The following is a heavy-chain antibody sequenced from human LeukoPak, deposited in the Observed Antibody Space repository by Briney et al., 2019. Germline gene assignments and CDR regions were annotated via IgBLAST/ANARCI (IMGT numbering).Heavy chain of an antibody. J-gene: IGHJ5*02. CDR2: ISSSSSYI. CDR3: ASTGIAAAGTGWGFDP. Sequence: GGSLRLSCAASGFIFSSYSINWVRQAPGKGLEWVSSISSSSSYIYYADSVKGRFTISRDNAKNSLYLQMNSLRAEDTAVYYCASTGIAAAGTGWGFDPWGQGTLVTVSS. D-gene: IGHD6-13*01. CDR1: GFIFSSYS. V-gene: IGHV3-21*01.